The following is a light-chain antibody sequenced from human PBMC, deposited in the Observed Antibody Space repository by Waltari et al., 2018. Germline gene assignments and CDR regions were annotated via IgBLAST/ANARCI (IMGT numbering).Light chain of an antibody. Sequence: QSVLTQSPSASGTPGQRVPISCSGSSSNIGSNTVHWYQKIPGKAPKLLFFKNNDRPSGVPDRFSGSKAGTSASLAISGLQSEDEGDYYCAAWDDSVSTVLFGGGTKLTVL. CDR2: KNN. V-gene: IGLV1-44*01. CDR1: SSNIGSNT. J-gene: IGLJ3*02. CDR3: AAWDDSVSTVL.